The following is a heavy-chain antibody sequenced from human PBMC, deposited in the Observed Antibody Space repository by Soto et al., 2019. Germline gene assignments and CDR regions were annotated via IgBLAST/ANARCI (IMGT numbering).Heavy chain of an antibody. CDR2: ISYDGSNK. V-gene: IGHV3-30*18. J-gene: IGHJ4*02. D-gene: IGHD1-1*01. CDR3: AKMRANDESADY. Sequence: GESLKISCAASGFTFSSYGMHWVRQAPGKGLEWVAVISYDGSNKYYADSVKGRFTISRDNSKNTLYLQMNSLRAEDTAVYYCAKMRANDESADYWGQGTLVTVSS. CDR1: GFTFSSYG.